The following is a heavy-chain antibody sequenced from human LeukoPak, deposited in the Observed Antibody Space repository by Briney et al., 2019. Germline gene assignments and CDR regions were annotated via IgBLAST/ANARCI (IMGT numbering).Heavy chain of an antibody. CDR2: ISSSSSYI. CDR1: GFTFSSYS. CDR3: ARGGPNDYGDY. V-gene: IGHV3-21*01. J-gene: IGHJ4*02. Sequence: GGSLRLSCAASGFTFSSYSMTWVRQAPGKGLEWVSSISSSSSYIHYADSVKGRFTISRDNAKNSLYLQMNSLRAEDTAVYYCARGGPNDYGDYWGQGTLVTVSS.